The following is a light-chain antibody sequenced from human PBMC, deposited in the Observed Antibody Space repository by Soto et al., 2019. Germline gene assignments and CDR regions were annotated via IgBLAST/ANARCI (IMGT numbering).Light chain of an antibody. J-gene: IGKJ5*01. CDR3: QQYNNWPLT. V-gene: IGKV3-15*01. CDR2: GAS. CDR1: QSVSSN. Sequence: IVMTQSPATLSVSPRERENFSCRASQSVSSNLAWYQQKPGQAPRLLIYGASTRATGIPARFSGSGSGTEFTLTISSLQSEDFAVYYCQQYNNWPLTFGQGTRLEI.